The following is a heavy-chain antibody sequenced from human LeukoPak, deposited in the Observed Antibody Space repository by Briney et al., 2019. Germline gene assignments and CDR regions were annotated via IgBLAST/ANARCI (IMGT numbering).Heavy chain of an antibody. CDR2: ISTSGSII. V-gene: IGHV3-48*03. CDR3: ARDATTQVGYVYMDV. Sequence: GGSLRPSCAASGFTFSDYEMNWVRQAPRKGLEWVSHISTSGSIIHYADSVEGRFTISRDNAKNSLYLQMNSLRAEDTALYYCARDATTQVGYVYMDVWGKGTTVTTSS. D-gene: IGHD5-18*01. CDR1: GFTFSDYE. J-gene: IGHJ6*03.